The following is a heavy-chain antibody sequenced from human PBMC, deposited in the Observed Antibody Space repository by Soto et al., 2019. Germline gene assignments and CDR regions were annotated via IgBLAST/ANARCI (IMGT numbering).Heavy chain of an antibody. Sequence: SETLSLTCAVSGYSISSGYYWGWIRQPPGKGLEWIGSIYHSGSTYYNPSLKSRVTISVDTSKNQFSLKLSSVTAADTAVYYCAGSIAAAGTGWFDPWGQGTLVTVSS. CDR2: IYHSGST. V-gene: IGHV4-38-2*01. J-gene: IGHJ5*02. CDR1: GYSISSGYY. D-gene: IGHD6-13*01. CDR3: AGSIAAAGTGWFDP.